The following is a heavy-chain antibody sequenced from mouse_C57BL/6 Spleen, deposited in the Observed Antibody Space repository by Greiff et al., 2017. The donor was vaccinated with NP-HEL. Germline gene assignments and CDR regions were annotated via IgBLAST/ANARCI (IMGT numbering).Heavy chain of an antibody. CDR1: GYSFTSYY. CDR3: AREVYDGYSAWFAY. V-gene: IGHV1-66*01. D-gene: IGHD2-3*01. J-gene: IGHJ3*01. CDR2: IYPGSGNT. Sequence: QVQLQQSGPELVKPGASVKISCKASGYSFTSYYIHWVKQRPGQGLEWIGWIYPGSGNTKYNEKFKGKATLTADTSSSTAYMQLSSLTSEDSAVYYWAREVYDGYSAWFAYWGQGTLVTVSA.